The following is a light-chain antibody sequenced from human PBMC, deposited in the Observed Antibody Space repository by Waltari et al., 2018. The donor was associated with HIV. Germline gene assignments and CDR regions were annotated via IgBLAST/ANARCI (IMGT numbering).Light chain of an antibody. Sequence: QSVLTPPPSVSGDPGQRVTISCPGSKSNIGAGYEVHWYQQVPGTAPKLLIYGNKNRASGVPDRFSGSKSGTSASLAISGLQAEDEAEYHCQSYDSSLTTTVFGGGTKLTVL. V-gene: IGLV1-40*01. CDR1: KSNIGAGYE. CDR3: QSYDSSLTTTV. CDR2: GNK. J-gene: IGLJ2*01.